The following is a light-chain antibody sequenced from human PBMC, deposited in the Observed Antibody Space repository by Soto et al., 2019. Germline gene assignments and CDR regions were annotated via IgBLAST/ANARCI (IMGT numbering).Light chain of an antibody. CDR2: LNSDGSH. Sequence: QPVLTQSPSASASLGASVKLTCTLSSVQSSYAVAWHQQQPEKGPRYLMKLNSDGSHSKGDGIPDRFSGSSSGAERYLTISSLQSEDEADYYCQTWGTGILVFGGGTKLTVL. CDR3: QTWGTGILV. CDR1: SVQSSYA. J-gene: IGLJ2*01. V-gene: IGLV4-69*01.